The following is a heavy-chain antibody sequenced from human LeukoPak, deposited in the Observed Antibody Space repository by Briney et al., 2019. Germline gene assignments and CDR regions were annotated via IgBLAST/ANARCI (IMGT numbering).Heavy chain of an antibody. CDR2: ISSSSSYI. CDR1: GFTFSSYS. V-gene: IGHV3-21*01. J-gene: IGHJ5*02. CDR3: AAGRGYDILTGYYRFDP. D-gene: IGHD3-9*01. Sequence: PGGSLRLSCAASGFTFSSYSMNWVRQAPGKGLEWVSSISSSSSYIYYADSVKGRFTISRDNAKNPLYLQMNSLRAEDTAVYYCAAGRGYDILTGYYRFDPWGQGTLVTVSS.